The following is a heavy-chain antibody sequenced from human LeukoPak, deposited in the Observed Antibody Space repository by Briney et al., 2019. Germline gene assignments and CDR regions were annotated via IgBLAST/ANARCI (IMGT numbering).Heavy chain of an antibody. CDR3: ARDVYYDTNFDF. D-gene: IGHD3-16*01. Sequence: GGSLRLSCAASGFTFSGYWMSWVRQAPGKGLEWVASIRQDGNEKHYVDSVKGRFTISRDNAKNSLYLQMNSLRAEDTAVYYCARDVYYDTNFDFWGQGTMVTVSS. V-gene: IGHV3-7*01. CDR2: IRQDGNEK. J-gene: IGHJ4*02. CDR1: GFTFSGYW.